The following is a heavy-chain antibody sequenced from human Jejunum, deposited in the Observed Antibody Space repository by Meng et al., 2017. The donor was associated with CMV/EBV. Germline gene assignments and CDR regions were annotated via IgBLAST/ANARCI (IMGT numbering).Heavy chain of an antibody. D-gene: IGHD7-27*01. V-gene: IGHV4-39*01. Sequence: LQESGPGLVKPSEPLSLTCTVSGGSISSSSYYWGWIRQPPGKGLEWIGSIYYSGSTYYNPSLKSRVTISVDTSKNQFSLKLSSVTAADTAVYYCASPLGILGIVDLWGRGTLVTVSS. J-gene: IGHJ2*01. CDR2: IYYSGST. CDR1: GGSISSSSYY. CDR3: ASPLGILGIVDL.